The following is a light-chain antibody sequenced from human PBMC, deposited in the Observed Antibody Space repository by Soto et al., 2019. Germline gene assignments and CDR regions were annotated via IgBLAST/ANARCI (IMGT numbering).Light chain of an antibody. V-gene: IGKV1-39*01. CDR3: QQSYSTPYT. Sequence: DIQMTQSPSSLSASVGDRVTITCRASQSISSYLNWYQQKTGKXPXPLIYAASSLQSGVPSRFSGSGSGTDFTLTISSLQPEDFATYYCQQSYSTPYTFGQGTRLEI. CDR1: QSISSY. J-gene: IGKJ5*01. CDR2: AAS.